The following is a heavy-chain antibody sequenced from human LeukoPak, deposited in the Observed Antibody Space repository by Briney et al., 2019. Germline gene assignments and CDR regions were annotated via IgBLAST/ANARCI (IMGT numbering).Heavy chain of an antibody. CDR3: ARGSGGYRLDP. V-gene: IGHV4-59*01. CDR2: VYNSGTT. CDR1: GASMPGYH. D-gene: IGHD3-10*01. J-gene: IGHJ5*02. Sequence: KSSETLSLTCTVSGASMPGYHWTWIRQPPGKGLEYIGYVYNSGTTFYNPSLKSRVTISADMSKTQFSLKLTSVTAADTAIYYCARGSGGYRLDPWGLGTLVTVSS.